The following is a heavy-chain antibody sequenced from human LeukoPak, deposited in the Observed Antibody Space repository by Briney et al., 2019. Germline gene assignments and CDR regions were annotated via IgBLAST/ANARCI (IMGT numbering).Heavy chain of an antibody. CDR1: GYTFTGYY. V-gene: IGHV1-2*02. CDR2: INPNSGGT. Sequence: ASVKVSCKASGYTFTGYYMHWVRQAPGQGLEWRGWINPNSGGTNYAQKFQGRVTMTRDTSISTAYMELSRLRSDDTAVYYCARAGYGSGSYSGLCEYWGQGTLVTVSS. D-gene: IGHD1-26*01. CDR3: ARAGYGSGSYSGLCEY. J-gene: IGHJ4*02.